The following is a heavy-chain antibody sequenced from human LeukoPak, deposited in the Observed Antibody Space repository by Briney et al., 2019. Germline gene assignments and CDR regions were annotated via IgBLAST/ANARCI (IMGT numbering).Heavy chain of an antibody. CDR1: GFTFSSYA. CDR2: ISGSGGST. D-gene: IGHD2-2*03. CDR3: AKFMDKLERAFDI. V-gene: IGHV3-23*01. Sequence: GGSLRLSCAASGFTFSSYAMSWVRQAPGKGLEWVSAISGSGGSTYYADSVKGRFTISRDNSKNTLYLQMNSLRAEDTAAYYCAKFMDKLERAFDIWGQGTMVTVSS. J-gene: IGHJ3*02.